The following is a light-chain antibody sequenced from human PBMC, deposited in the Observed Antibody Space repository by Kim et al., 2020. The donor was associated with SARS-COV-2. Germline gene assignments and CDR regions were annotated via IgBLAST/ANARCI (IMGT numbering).Light chain of an antibody. CDR1: LDIRNH. V-gene: IGKV1-33*01. CDR2: DAS. CDR3: QQYENPPFT. J-gene: IGKJ2*01. Sequence: STSGGDRVAITCQARLDIRNHLSWFQQKPGKAPKLLIYDASNLEAGVPSRFSGSGAGSHFTFTISSLQAEDIATYYCQQYENPPFTFGQGTRLEI.